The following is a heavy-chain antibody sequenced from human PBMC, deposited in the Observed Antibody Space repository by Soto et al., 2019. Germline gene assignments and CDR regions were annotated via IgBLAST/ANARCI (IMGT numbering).Heavy chain of an antibody. J-gene: IGHJ4*02. V-gene: IGHV4-31*03. D-gene: IGHD3-10*01. CDR2: IHHTGST. Sequence: LSLTCTVSAGSITSDEYYWNWIRYRPGKGLEWIGFIHHTGSTFYNPSLESRASISIDTSESQFSLNLASVTVADTAVYYCARRPTGSGSSFFDYWGPGTLVTVSS. CDR1: AGSITSDEYY. CDR3: ARRPTGSGSSFFDY.